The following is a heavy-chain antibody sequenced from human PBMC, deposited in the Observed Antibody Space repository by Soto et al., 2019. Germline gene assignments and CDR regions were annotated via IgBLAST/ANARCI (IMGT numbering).Heavy chain of an antibody. CDR3: ARTTYSNASGSRVALFYLDY. D-gene: IGHD3-10*01. CDR1: GFSLYSITMS. CDR2: IFSNDEK. V-gene: IGHV2-26*01. Sequence: QVTLKESGPVLVKPTETLTLTCTVSGFSLYSITMSVSWLRQPPGKALEWLAHIFSNDEKSYNTSLKSRLTISNDTSKRQVVLTMTNMDPLATATYFCARTTYSNASGSRVALFYLDYWGQGTRVTVSS. J-gene: IGHJ4*02.